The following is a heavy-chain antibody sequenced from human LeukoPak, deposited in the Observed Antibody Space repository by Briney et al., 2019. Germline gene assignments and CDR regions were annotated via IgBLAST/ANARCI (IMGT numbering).Heavy chain of an antibody. CDR2: IYSGGST. J-gene: IGHJ3*01. CDR1: GFTVSSNY. V-gene: IGHV3-53*01. Sequence: GGSLRLSCAASGFTVSSNYMSWVRQAPGKGLEWVSVIYSGGSTYYAGSVKGRFTISRDNSKNTLYLQMNSLRPEDTAVYYCARCTASCYANAFDVWGQGTLLTVSS. CDR3: ARCTASCYANAFDV. D-gene: IGHD2-2*01.